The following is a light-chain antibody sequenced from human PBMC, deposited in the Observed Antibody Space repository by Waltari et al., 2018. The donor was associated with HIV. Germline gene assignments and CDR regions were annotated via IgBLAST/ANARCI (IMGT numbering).Light chain of an antibody. J-gene: IGKJ4*01. CDR1: QDISNS. V-gene: IGKV1-NL1*01. CDR3: QQYYGVPLT. CDR2: GAF. Sequence: DIQMTQSPSSLSASVGDTVSITCRASQDISNSASWFQQQPGKVPKLLVHGAFILQRGVPSRFRGSGSGTDYTLTISGLQAEDFATYFCQQYYGVPLTFGGGTRVDI.